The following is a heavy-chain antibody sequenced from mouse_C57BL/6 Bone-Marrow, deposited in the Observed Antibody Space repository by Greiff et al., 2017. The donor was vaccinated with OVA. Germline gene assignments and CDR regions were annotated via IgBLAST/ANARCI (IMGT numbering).Heavy chain of an antibody. J-gene: IGHJ3*01. Sequence: EVMLVESGGGLVKPGGSLKPSCAASGFTFSSYAMSWVRQTPEKRLEWVATISDGGSYTYYPDNVKGRFTISRDNAKNNLYLQMSHLKSEDTAMYYCAREDAERGGAYWGQGTLVTVSA. D-gene: IGHD1-1*02. CDR2: ISDGGSYT. V-gene: IGHV5-4*01. CDR1: GFTFSSYA. CDR3: AREDAERGGAY.